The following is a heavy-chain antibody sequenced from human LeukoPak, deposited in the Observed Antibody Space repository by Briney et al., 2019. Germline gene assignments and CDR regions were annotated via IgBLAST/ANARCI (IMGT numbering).Heavy chain of an antibody. CDR1: GFTFSSYA. CDR2: ISGSGGST. CDR3: AKDERGYSYGFSDY. Sequence: PGGSLRLSCAASGFTFSSYAMSWVRQAPGKGLEWVSAISGSGGSTYYADSVKGRFTNSRDNSKNTLYLQMNSLRAEDTAVYYCAKDERGYSYGFSDYWGQGTPVTVSS. D-gene: IGHD5-18*01. V-gene: IGHV3-23*01. J-gene: IGHJ4*02.